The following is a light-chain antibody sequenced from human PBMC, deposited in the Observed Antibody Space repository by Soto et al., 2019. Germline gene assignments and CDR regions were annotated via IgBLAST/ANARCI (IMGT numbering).Light chain of an antibody. CDR1: QSVSSSY. V-gene: IGKV3-20*01. CDR3: QQYGSSLIT. J-gene: IGKJ1*01. Sequence: VCTQSQGTLFVSAGDRAPLSCRASQSVSSSYLAWYQQKPGQAPRLISDGASSRATGIQDRLSGSGSGTDFTLTISRLEPEDCAVYYCQQYGSSLITCGQGTRGDIK. CDR2: GAS.